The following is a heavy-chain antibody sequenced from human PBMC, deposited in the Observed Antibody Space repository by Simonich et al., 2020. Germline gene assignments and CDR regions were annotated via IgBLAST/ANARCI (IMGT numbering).Heavy chain of an antibody. J-gene: IGHJ6*03. D-gene: IGHD7-27*01. V-gene: IGHV1-2*02. CDR1: GYTFTGYY. CDR2: VNPNSGGT. Sequence: QVQLVQSGAEVKKPGASVKVSCKASGYTFTGYYMHWVRQAPGQGLEWMGWVNPNSGGTNQAQMVQGRVTMTRDTSISTAYMELSRLRSDDTAVYYCARGALTGDYYYMDVWGKGTTVTVSS. CDR3: ARGALTGDYYYMDV.